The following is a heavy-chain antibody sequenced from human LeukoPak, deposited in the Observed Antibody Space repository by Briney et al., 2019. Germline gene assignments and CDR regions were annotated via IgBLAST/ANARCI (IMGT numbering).Heavy chain of an antibody. CDR1: GFTFTSYA. J-gene: IGHJ4*02. Sequence: GGSLTLLCAASGFTFTSYAMSWVRRAPGRGVVWVSAISGSGGSTYYAVSVKGRFTISRDNSKNKLYLQRNSLRAEDTAVYYCAKQYCSSTSCYFDYWGQGTLVTVSS. CDR3: AKQYCSSTSCYFDY. V-gene: IGHV3-23*01. D-gene: IGHD2-2*01. CDR2: ISGSGGST.